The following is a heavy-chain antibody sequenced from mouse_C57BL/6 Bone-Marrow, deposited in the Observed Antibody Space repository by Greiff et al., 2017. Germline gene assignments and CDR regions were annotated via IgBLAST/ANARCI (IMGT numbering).Heavy chain of an antibody. CDR2: ISNLAYSI. Sequence: EVKVIESGGGLVQPGGSLKLSCAASGFTFSDYGMAWVRQAPRKGPEWVAFISNLAYSIYYADTVTGRFTISRENAKNTLYLEMSSLRSEDTAMYYCARQDYGSTWYFDVWGTGTTVTVSS. D-gene: IGHD1-1*01. V-gene: IGHV5-15*01. CDR3: ARQDYGSTWYFDV. CDR1: GFTFSDYG. J-gene: IGHJ1*03.